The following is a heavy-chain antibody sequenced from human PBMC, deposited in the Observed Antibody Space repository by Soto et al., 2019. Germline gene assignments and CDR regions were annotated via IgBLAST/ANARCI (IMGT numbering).Heavy chain of an antibody. V-gene: IGHV3-23*01. CDR2: IRGSGGET. CDR3: AQDRGWGVVSPSHDY. J-gene: IGHJ4*02. D-gene: IGHD2-21*01. Sequence: EVQLLESGGGLVQPGGSLRVSCAASGFTFRNFVMSWVRQAPGKGLEWVSAIRGSGGETFYADSVKGRFTISRDNSKNTLYLQMNSLRDEDTALYFCAQDRGWGVVSPSHDYWGRGTLVIVSS. CDR1: GFTFRNFV.